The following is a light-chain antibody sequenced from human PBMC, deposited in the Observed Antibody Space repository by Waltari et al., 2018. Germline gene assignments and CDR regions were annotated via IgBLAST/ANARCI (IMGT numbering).Light chain of an antibody. CDR1: SSDVGRYNF. CDR2: DVT. Sequence: QSALTQPASVSGSPGQSITISCTGSSSDVGRYNFVSWSQQHPGKAPKLMIFDVTDRPSGVSDRFSSSKSGNTASLTISGLQPEDEADYYCSSHTTSSTLVFGGGTRVTVL. CDR3: SSHTTSSTLV. V-gene: IGLV2-14*03. J-gene: IGLJ2*01.